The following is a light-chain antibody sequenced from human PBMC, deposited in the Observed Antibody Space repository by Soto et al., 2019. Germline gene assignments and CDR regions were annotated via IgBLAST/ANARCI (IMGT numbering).Light chain of an antibody. V-gene: IGKV1-5*01. CDR2: EAS. J-gene: IGKJ5*01. Sequence: DIQMTQAPSTLSASVGDRVTLTCRASQRISSWLAWYQQKPGKAPKLLIYEASSLERGGPSMFSGSGSVTEFTLTSSSLQSADFAVYYCQQYNNGSITFGQGTRLEIK. CDR1: QRISSW. CDR3: QQYNNGSIT.